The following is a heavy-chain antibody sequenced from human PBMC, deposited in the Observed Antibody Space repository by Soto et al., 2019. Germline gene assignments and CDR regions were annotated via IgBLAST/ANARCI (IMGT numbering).Heavy chain of an antibody. D-gene: IGHD1-1*01. Sequence: PSETLSLTCTVSGGSISIGGYYWSWIRQHPGKGLEWIGYIYYSGSTYYNPSLKSRVTISVDTSKNQFSLKLSSVTAADTAVYYCARDGNLGTPFDYWGQGTLVTVSS. CDR2: IYYSGST. CDR1: GGSISIGGYY. V-gene: IGHV4-31*03. J-gene: IGHJ4*02. CDR3: ARDGNLGTPFDY.